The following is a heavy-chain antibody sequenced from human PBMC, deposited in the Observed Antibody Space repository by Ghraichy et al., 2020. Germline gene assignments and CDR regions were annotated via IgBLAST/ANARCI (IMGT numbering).Heavy chain of an antibody. CDR1: GFAFSDYH. CDR2: ISHSSVAI. V-gene: IGHV3-48*04. D-gene: IGHD3-16*01. Sequence: GGSLRLSCEASGFAFSDYHMHWVRQTPGKGPEWVSYISHSSVAIYYADSVKGRFTISRDNADNSLYLQMNSLSAEDTAVYYCARQNYPDSYAWTWGQGTLVTVSS. CDR3: ARQNYPDSYAWT. J-gene: IGHJ5*02.